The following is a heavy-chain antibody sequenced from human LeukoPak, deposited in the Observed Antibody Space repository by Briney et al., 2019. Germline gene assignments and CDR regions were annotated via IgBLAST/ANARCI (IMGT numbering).Heavy chain of an antibody. J-gene: IGHJ4*02. CDR3: ARDGIDGDYD. CDR2: IYYSGST. D-gene: IGHD4-17*01. V-gene: IGHV4-31*03. Sequence: SQTLSLTCTVSGGSISRGGYYWSWIRQHPGKGLEWIGYIYYSGSTYYNPSLKSRVTISVDTSKNQFSLKLSSVTAADTAVYYCARDGIDGDYDWGQGTLVSVSS. CDR1: GGSISRGGYY.